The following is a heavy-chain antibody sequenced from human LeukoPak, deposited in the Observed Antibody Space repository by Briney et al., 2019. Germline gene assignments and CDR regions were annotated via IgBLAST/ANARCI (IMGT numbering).Heavy chain of an antibody. CDR2: IRYDGSNK. V-gene: IGHV3-30*02. CDR1: GFSVSNNY. J-gene: IGHJ4*02. CDR3: AKDLTGQGVYFDY. D-gene: IGHD1-14*01. Sequence: QSGGSLRLSCAASGFSVSNNYMSWVRQAPGKGLEWVAFIRYDGSNKYYADSVKGRFTISRDNSKNTLYLQMNSLTTEDTAVYYCAKDLTGQGVYFDYWGQGTLVTVSS.